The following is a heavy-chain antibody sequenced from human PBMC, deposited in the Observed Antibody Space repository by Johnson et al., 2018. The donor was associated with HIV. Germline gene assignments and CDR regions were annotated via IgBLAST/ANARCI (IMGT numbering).Heavy chain of an antibody. CDR3: TTGTSVYGAITFDI. V-gene: IGHV3-23*04. D-gene: IGHD5-12*01. CDR1: GFTFNDYG. Sequence: VQLVESGGSVVRPGGSLRLSCATSGFTFNDYGMSWVRQVPGKGLEWVSAISGSGGSTYYADSVKGRFTISRDNSKNTLYLQMNSLRAEDTAVYYCTTGTSVYGAITFDIWGQGTMVTVSS. CDR2: ISGSGGST. J-gene: IGHJ3*02.